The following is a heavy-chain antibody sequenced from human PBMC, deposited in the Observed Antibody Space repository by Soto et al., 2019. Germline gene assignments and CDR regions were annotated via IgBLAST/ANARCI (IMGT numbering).Heavy chain of an antibody. D-gene: IGHD3-10*01. CDR2: ISGSGGST. CDR3: AKDKNYGSGSYYPYYFDY. J-gene: IGHJ4*02. V-gene: IGHV3-23*01. CDR1: GFTFSSYA. Sequence: GGSLRLSCAASGFTFSSYAMSWVRQAPGKGLEWVSAISGSGGSTYYADSVKGRFTISRDNSKNTLYLQMNSLRAEDTAVYYCAKDKNYGSGSYYPYYFDYWGQGTLVTVSS.